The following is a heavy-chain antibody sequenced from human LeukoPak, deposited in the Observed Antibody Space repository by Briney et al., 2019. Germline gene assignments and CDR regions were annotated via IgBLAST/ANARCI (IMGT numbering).Heavy chain of an antibody. J-gene: IGHJ6*03. CDR3: ARGLQQLVRGFNFYFMDV. V-gene: IGHV3-48*01. CDR2: ITSSSGSI. D-gene: IGHD6-13*01. Sequence: GGSLRLSCAASGFTFSSYSVNWVRQAPGKGLEWVSYITSSSGSIYYADSVRGRFAISRDNAENSLYLQMNSLRAEDTAVYYCARGLQQLVRGFNFYFMDVWGKGTTVTVSS. CDR1: GFTFSSYS.